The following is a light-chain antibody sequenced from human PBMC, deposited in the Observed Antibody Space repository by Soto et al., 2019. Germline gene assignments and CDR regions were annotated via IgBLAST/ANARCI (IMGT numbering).Light chain of an antibody. V-gene: IGKV3-20*01. CDR2: GAS. Sequence: EIVLTQSPGTLALSPGERATLSCRASQSVSSSYLAWYQQKPGQAPRLLIYGASSRATGIPDRFSGSGSVTDFTLTISSLEPEDFAVYYCQQYGSSPWTFGQGTKVDIK. CDR1: QSVSSSY. J-gene: IGKJ1*01. CDR3: QQYGSSPWT.